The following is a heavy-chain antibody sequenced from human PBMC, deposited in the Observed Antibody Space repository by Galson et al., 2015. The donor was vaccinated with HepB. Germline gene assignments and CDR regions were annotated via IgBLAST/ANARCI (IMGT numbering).Heavy chain of an antibody. CDR2: ISWNSGSI. J-gene: IGHJ4*01. V-gene: IGHV3-9*01. CDR3: AKDRH. Sequence: SLRLSCAASGFTFDDYAMHWVRQAPGKGLEWVSGISWNSGSIGYADSAKGRFTISRDNAKNSLYLQMNSLRAEDTALYYCAKDRHCGHGTLFSASS. CDR1: GFTFDDYA.